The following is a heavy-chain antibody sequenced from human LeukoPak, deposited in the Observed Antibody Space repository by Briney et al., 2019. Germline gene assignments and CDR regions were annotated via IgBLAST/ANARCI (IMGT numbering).Heavy chain of an antibody. CDR2: IHASGPT. V-gene: IGHV4-4*09. D-gene: IGHD6-6*01. CDR3: ARHDAGIAARPFDN. J-gene: IGHJ4*02. CDR1: GASISTYY. Sequence: SETLSLTCTVSGASISTYYGSGIRRPPGRGLEWIAYIHASGPTNYNPSLKSRINISVDTSKNQFSLKLSSVTAADTAVYYCARHDAGIAARPFDNWGQGTLVTVSS.